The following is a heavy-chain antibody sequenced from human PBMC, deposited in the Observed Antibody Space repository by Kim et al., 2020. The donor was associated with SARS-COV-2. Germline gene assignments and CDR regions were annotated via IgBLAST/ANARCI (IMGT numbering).Heavy chain of an antibody. D-gene: IGHD5-12*01. J-gene: IGHJ6*02. CDR3: ASYRVYSGPYGMDV. V-gene: IGHV1-2*06. CDR1: GYTFTGYY. CDR2: INPNSGGT. Sequence: ASVKVSCKASGYTFTGYYMHWVRQAPGQGLEWMGRINPNSGGTNYAQKFQGRVTMTRDTSISTAYMELSRLRSDDTAVYYCASYRVYSGPYGMDVWGQGTTVTVSS.